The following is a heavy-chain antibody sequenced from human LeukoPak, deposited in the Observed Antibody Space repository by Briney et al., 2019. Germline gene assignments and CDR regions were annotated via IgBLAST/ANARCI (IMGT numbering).Heavy chain of an antibody. Sequence: PGGSLRLSCAASGFTFSSYWMHWVRQAPGKGLVWVSRINSDGSSTSYADSVKGRFTISRDNAKNSLYLQMNSLRAEDTALYYCAKALLPTKDIVVVVAATDAFDIWGQGTMVTVSS. CDR3: AKALLPTKDIVVVVAATDAFDI. D-gene: IGHD2-15*01. J-gene: IGHJ3*02. V-gene: IGHV3-74*01. CDR1: GFTFSSYW. CDR2: INSDGSST.